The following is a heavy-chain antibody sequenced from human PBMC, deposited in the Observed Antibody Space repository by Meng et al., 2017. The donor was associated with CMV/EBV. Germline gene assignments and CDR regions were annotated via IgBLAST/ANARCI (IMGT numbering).Heavy chain of an antibody. CDR2: ISYDGSNI. J-gene: IGHJ6*02. CDR3: ARDQPLLYTNYYGSGSLHGFYYYYGMDV. Sequence: GESLKISCAASGFTFSSYAMHWVRQAPGKGLEWVAVISYDGSNIYYADSVKGRFTISRDNSKNTLYLQMNSLRAEDTAVYYCARDQPLLYTNYYGSGSLHGFYYYYGMDVWGQGTTVTVSS. V-gene: IGHV3-30*04. CDR1: GFTFSSYA. D-gene: IGHD3-10*01.